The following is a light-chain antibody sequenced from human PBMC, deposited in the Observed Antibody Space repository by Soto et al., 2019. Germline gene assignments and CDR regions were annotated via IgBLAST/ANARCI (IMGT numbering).Light chain of an antibody. CDR2: GAS. V-gene: IGKV3-15*01. CDR3: QQYGSSPIT. Sequence: VMTQSPATLSVSPGERATLSCRASQSVSSNLAWYQQKHGQAPRLLIHGASTRATGIPARFSGSGSGTDFTLTISSLQSEDFAVYYCQQYGSSPITFGQGTRLEIK. CDR1: QSVSSN. J-gene: IGKJ5*01.